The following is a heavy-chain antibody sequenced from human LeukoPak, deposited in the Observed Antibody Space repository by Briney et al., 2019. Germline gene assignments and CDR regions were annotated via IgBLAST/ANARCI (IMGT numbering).Heavy chain of an antibody. CDR2: VTGSGDDT. V-gene: IGHV3-23*01. D-gene: IGHD2-21*02. CDR3: ARVVVVTAIQLRTYFDY. CDR1: GLTFSTYA. J-gene: IGHJ4*02. Sequence: GGSLRLSCVASGLTFSTYAMNWARQAPGRGLEWVSAVTGSGDDTYYADSVKGRFTISRDNSRNTVYLQMNRLRVEDTAVYYCARVVVVTAIQLRTYFDYWGQGTLVTVSS.